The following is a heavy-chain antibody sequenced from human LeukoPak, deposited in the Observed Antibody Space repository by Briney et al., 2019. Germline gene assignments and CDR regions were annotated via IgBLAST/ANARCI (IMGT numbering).Heavy chain of an antibody. Sequence: ASVKVSFTASGYSFTGYYMHWVRQAPGQGLEWTGWINPNSGGTNYAQKFQGRVTMTRDTSISTAYMELSRLRSDDTAVYYCARGDTGMAYWYFDLWGRGTLVTVSS. D-gene: IGHD5-18*01. CDR1: GYSFTGYY. V-gene: IGHV1-2*02. CDR3: ARGDTGMAYWYFDL. J-gene: IGHJ2*01. CDR2: INPNSGGT.